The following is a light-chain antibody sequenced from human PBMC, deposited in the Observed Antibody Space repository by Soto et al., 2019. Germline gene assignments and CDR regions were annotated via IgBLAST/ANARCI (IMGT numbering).Light chain of an antibody. CDR2: GAS. CDR3: QQYNSYPWT. J-gene: IGKJ1*01. V-gene: IGKV1-5*01. Sequence: DIQMTQSPSTLSASVGDRVTITCRASQSISSWLAWYQQKPGKAPKLLIYGASSLESGVPSRFGGSGSGTEFTLTISSLQPDDFATYYCQQYNSYPWTFGQGTKVEIK. CDR1: QSISSW.